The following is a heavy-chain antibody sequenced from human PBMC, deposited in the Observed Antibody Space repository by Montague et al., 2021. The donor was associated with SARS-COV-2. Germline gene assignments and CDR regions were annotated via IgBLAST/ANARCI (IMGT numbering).Heavy chain of an antibody. J-gene: IGHJ4*02. CDR3: VRAGGFRKRPAF. D-gene: IGHD2-15*01. Sequence: SETLSLTCVVSGDSIMTNDCWTWVRQPPGKGLEWIGEIYQTGSTKYKPSLKSRVSMSVDRSRNQVSLEFYSVTAADTALYYCVRAGGFRKRPAFWGQGALVIVSS. V-gene: IGHV4-4*02. CDR1: GDSIMTNDC. CDR2: IYQTGST.